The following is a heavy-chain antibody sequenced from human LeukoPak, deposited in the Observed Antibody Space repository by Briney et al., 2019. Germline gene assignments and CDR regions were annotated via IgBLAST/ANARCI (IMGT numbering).Heavy chain of an antibody. CDR3: ARRVQYGSGAYYFDY. Sequence: PSETLSLTCTVSGGSISSYYWSWIRQPAGKGLEWIGRIYTSGSTNYNPSLKSRVTMSVDTSKNQYSLKLNSVTAADTAVYYCARRVQYGSGAYYFDYWGQGTLVTVSS. J-gene: IGHJ4*02. CDR1: GGSISSYY. CDR2: IYTSGST. D-gene: IGHD6-19*01. V-gene: IGHV4-4*07.